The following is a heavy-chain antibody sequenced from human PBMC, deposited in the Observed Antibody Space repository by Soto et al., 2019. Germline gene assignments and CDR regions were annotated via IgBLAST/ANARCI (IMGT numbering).Heavy chain of an antibody. Sequence: EVQLVESGGGLVQPGGSLRLSCAASGFTVSSNYMSWVRQAPGKGLEWVSVIYSGGSTYYADSVKGRFTISRHNSKNTLYLQVNSLRAEDTAVYYCARGSGDDFWSGYYLSAMDVWGKGTTVTVSS. CDR1: GFTVSSNY. CDR3: ARGSGDDFWSGYYLSAMDV. J-gene: IGHJ6*04. D-gene: IGHD3-3*01. CDR2: IYSGGST. V-gene: IGHV3-53*04.